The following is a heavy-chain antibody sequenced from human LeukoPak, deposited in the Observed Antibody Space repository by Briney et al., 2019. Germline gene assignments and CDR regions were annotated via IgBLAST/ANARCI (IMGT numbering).Heavy chain of an antibody. CDR3: ARDLGI. J-gene: IGHJ4*02. CDR2: IWYDGSNK. D-gene: IGHD1-14*01. CDR1: GFTFSSYA. Sequence: GGSLRLSCAASGFTFSSYAMSWVRQAPGKGLEWVAVIWYDGSNKYYADSVKGRFTISRDNSKNTLYLQMSSLRAEDTAVYYCARDLGIWGQGTLVTVSS. V-gene: IGHV3-33*08.